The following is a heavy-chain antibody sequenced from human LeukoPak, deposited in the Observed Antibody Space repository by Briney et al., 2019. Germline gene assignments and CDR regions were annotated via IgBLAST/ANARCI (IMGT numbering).Heavy chain of an antibody. CDR3: ASKQGDY. V-gene: IGHV3-7*01. Sequence: GGSLRLSCAASRFTFNSDWMIWVRQAPGKGLEWVANINPDGSGKYYVDSVKGRFTISRDNAKKSLYLQMNSLRAEDTAVYYCASKQGDYWGQGTLVTVSS. CDR2: INPDGSGK. CDR1: RFTFNSDW. J-gene: IGHJ4*02.